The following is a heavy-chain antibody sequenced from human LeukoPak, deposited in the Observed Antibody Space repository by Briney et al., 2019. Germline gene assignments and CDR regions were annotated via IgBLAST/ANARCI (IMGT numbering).Heavy chain of an antibody. CDR2: ISSSSSYI. V-gene: IGHV3-21*01. D-gene: IGHD6-19*01. CDR3: ARAYSSGSTAFDY. CDR1: GFTFSSYS. Sequence: PGGSLRLSCAASGFTFSSYSMNWVRQAPGKGLEWVSSISSSSSYIYYADSVKGRFTISRDNAKNSLYLQMNSLRAEDTAVYYCARAYSSGSTAFDYWGQGTLVTVSS. J-gene: IGHJ4*02.